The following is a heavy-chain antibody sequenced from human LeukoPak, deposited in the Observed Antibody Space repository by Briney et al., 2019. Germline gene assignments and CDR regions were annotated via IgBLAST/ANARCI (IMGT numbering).Heavy chain of an antibody. V-gene: IGHV3-20*04. CDR1: GFSFSTYS. J-gene: IGHJ3*02. Sequence: GGSLRLSCAASGFSFSTYSMNWVRQAPGKGLEWVSGINWNGGSTGYADSVKGRFTISRDNAKNSLYLQMNSLRAEDTALYYCARESGYYKAFDIWGQGTMVTVSS. CDR3: ARESGYYKAFDI. D-gene: IGHD3-3*01. CDR2: INWNGGST.